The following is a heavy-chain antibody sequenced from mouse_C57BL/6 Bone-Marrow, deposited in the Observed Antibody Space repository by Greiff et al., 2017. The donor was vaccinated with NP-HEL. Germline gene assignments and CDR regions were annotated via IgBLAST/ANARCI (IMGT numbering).Heavy chain of an antibody. CDR3: ARSGGYYGSSYARLDY. J-gene: IGHJ4*01. V-gene: IGHV7-3*01. CDR2: IRNKANGYTS. CDR1: GFTFTDYY. Sequence: EVHLVESGGGLVQPGGSLSLSCAASGFTFTDYYMSWVRQPPGKALEWLGFIRNKANGYTSEYSASVKGRFPISRDNSHSILYLQMNALRAEDSATYYCARSGGYYGSSYARLDYWGQGTSVTVSS. D-gene: IGHD1-1*01.